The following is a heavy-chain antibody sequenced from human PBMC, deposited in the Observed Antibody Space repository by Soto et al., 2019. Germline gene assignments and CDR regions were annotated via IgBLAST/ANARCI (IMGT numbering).Heavy chain of an antibody. CDR3: AREGEHGYLALFDY. CDR1: GGSISSGGYY. Sequence: PSETLSLTCTVSGGSISSGGYYWSWIRQHPGKGLEWIGYIYYSGSTYYNPSLKSRVTISVDTSKNQFSLKLSSVTAADTAVYYCAREGEHGYLALFDYWGQGTLVTVSS. D-gene: IGHD2-2*03. V-gene: IGHV4-31*03. J-gene: IGHJ4*02. CDR2: IYYSGST.